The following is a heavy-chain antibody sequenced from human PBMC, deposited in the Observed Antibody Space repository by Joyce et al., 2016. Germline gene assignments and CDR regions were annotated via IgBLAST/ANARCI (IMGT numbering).Heavy chain of an antibody. V-gene: IGHV3-21*01. CDR2: IRSNSSYI. CDR1: GFTFSSYS. CDR3: ARELTYNYGSGSYYQSYYFDY. D-gene: IGHD3-10*01. Sequence: EVQLVESGGGLVKPGGSLRLSCAASGFTFSSYSVKWVRQAPGKGLEWVSSIRSNSSYIYYADSVKGRITSSRDNAKNSLYLQMNSLRAEDTAVYYWARELTYNYGSGSYYQSYYFDYWGQGTLVTVSS. J-gene: IGHJ4*02.